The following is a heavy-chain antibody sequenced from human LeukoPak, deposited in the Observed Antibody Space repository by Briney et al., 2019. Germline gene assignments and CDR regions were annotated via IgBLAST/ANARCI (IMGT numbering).Heavy chain of an antibody. V-gene: IGHV3-23*01. J-gene: IGHJ3*02. CDR3: AKDLPYYYDSSGSGDAFDI. CDR2: ISGSGSST. CDR1: GFIFSNYG. D-gene: IGHD3-22*01. Sequence: GGSLRLSCAASGFIFSNYGMNWVRQAPGKGLDWVSSISGSGSSTYYAESVKGRITISRDNSQNTLYLQMNSLRAEDTAIYYCAKDLPYYYDSSGSGDAFDIWGRGTMVTVST.